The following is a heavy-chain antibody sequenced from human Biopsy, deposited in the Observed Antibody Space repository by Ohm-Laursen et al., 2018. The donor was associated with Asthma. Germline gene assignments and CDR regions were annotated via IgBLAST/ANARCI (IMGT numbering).Heavy chain of an antibody. J-gene: IGHJ6*02. CDR3: ARAVDYSHYYGIDV. Sequence: ASVKVSCKTSGYTFNSAGITWVRQAPGQGLEWMGWISVYNGNTRVAQKLQDRVTMITDTSTSTAYMELRSLRSDDTAVYFCARAVDYSHYYGIDVWGQGTTVTV. CDR2: ISVYNGNT. CDR1: GYTFNSAG. D-gene: IGHD3-10*01. V-gene: IGHV1-18*01.